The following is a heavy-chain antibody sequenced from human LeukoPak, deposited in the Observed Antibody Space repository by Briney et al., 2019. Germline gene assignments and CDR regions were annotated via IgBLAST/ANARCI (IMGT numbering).Heavy chain of an antibody. D-gene: IGHD2/OR15-2a*01. V-gene: IGHV4-39*07. J-gene: IGHJ4*02. CDR1: GDSISSSSYQ. CDR2: IYYGGNT. CDR3: ASDQNDYFDY. Sequence: SETLSLTCNDSGDSISSSSYQWGWIRQPPGKGLESIGRIYYGGNTDYNPSLKSRATISVDTSKNQFSLKLSSVTAADTAVYYCASDQNDYFDYWGQGTLVAVSS.